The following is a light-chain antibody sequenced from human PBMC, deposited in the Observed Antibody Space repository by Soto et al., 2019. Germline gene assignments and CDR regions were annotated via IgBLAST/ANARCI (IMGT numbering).Light chain of an antibody. V-gene: IGKV1-16*01. J-gene: IGKJ5*01. CDR1: EDISTF. CDR3: QQRYSTSPT. Sequence: IQMSQSPSSLSASVGYSVTITCRATEDISTFLAWFQQKPGKPPKSLIYAASRLQSGVPSRFRVTGSGTDFPLTISCLHLEDSATYDCQQRYSTSPTFCQGTRLEIK. CDR2: AAS.